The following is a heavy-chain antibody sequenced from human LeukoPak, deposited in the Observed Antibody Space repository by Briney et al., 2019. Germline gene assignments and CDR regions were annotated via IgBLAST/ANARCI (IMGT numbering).Heavy chain of an antibody. Sequence: SETLSLTCTVSGGAFSSSIYYWVWIRQPPGKGLEWIASIYYSGDTHYNPSLKSRVTISVDTSKNQFSLKLSSVTAADTAVYYCARDRSSGWYSDAFDIWGQGTMVTVSS. CDR2: IYYSGDT. J-gene: IGHJ3*02. CDR1: GGAFSSSIYY. CDR3: ARDRSSGWYSDAFDI. V-gene: IGHV4-39*07. D-gene: IGHD6-19*01.